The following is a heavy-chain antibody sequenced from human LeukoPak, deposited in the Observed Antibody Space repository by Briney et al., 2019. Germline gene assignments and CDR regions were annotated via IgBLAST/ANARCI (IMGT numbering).Heavy chain of an antibody. CDR2: ISYDGGNK. Sequence: GGSLRLSCATSGFTFSSYGMHWVRQAPGKGLEWVAVISYDGGNKYYADSVKGRFTISRDNSKNTLYLQMNSLRAEDTAVYYCAKERLRFLEWLFDYWGQGTLVTVSS. CDR1: GFTFSSYG. V-gene: IGHV3-30*18. D-gene: IGHD3-3*01. J-gene: IGHJ4*02. CDR3: AKERLRFLEWLFDY.